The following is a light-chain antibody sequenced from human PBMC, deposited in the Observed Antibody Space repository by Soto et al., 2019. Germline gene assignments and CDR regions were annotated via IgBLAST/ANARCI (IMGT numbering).Light chain of an antibody. CDR3: SSYTSSSTLVV. V-gene: IGLV2-14*01. Sequence: QSALTQPASVSGSPGQSITISCTGTSSDVGDYNYVSWYQQHPGKAPKLMIYDVSNRPSGVSNRFSGYKSGNTASLTISGLQAEDEADYYCSSYTSSSTLVVFGTGTKVTVL. CDR1: SSDVGDYNY. CDR2: DVS. J-gene: IGLJ1*01.